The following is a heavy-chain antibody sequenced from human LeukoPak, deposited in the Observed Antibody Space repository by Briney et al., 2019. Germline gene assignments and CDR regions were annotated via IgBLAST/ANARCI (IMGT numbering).Heavy chain of an antibody. Sequence: GASVKVSCKASGYTFTSYDINWVRQTAGQGLEWVGWMNPNSGNTGYAQKFQGRVTMTSTTSMSTAYMELNSLRSEVTAVYYCARGHWSGYSYNWFDPWGQGTLVTVSS. CDR3: ARGHWSGYSYNWFDP. D-gene: IGHD3-3*01. V-gene: IGHV1-8*01. CDR2: MNPNSGNT. J-gene: IGHJ5*02. CDR1: GYTFTSYD.